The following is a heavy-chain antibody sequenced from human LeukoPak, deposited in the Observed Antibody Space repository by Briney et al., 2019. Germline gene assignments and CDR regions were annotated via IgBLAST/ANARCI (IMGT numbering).Heavy chain of an antibody. V-gene: IGHV3-7*01. Sequence: GGSLRLSCAASGFSFSNDWMCWVRQAPGKGLEWVANINQDESKKYYVDSVKGRFTISRDNAKNSLYLQMNSLRAEDTAVYYCARDRGFKGDSYDYVRGSYRPGRDAFDIWGQGTMVTVSS. CDR3: ARDRGFKGDSYDYVRGSYRPGRDAFDI. CDR1: GFSFSNDW. CDR2: INQDESKK. J-gene: IGHJ3*02. D-gene: IGHD3-16*02.